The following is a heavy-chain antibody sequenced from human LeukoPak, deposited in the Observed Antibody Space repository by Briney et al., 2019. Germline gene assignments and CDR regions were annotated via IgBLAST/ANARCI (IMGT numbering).Heavy chain of an antibody. CDR1: GFTFSGSA. J-gene: IGHJ4*02. CDR2: IRSTANGYAT. CDR3: TGNYYGSGSYADFDY. D-gene: IGHD3-10*01. V-gene: IGHV3-73*01. Sequence: GGSLRLSCAASGFTFSGSALHWVRQASGKGLEWVGRIRSTANGYATAYAASVKGRFTISRDDSKNTAYPQMDSLKTEDTAVYYCTGNYYGSGSYADFDYWGQGTLVTVSS.